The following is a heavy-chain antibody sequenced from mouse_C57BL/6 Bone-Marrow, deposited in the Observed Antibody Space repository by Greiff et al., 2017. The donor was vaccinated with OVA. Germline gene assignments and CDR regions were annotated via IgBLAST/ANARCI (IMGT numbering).Heavy chain of an antibody. J-gene: IGHJ2*01. D-gene: IGHD2-2*01. CDR2: INPNNGGT. CDR1: GYTFTDYY. V-gene: IGHV1-26*01. Sequence: EVKLQQSGPELVKPGASVKISCKASGYTFTDYYMNWVKQSHGKSLEWIGDINPNNGGTSYNQKFKGKATLTVDKSSSTAYMELRSLTSEDSAVYYCAREGYDVDYGGQGTTLTVSS. CDR3: AREGYDVDY.